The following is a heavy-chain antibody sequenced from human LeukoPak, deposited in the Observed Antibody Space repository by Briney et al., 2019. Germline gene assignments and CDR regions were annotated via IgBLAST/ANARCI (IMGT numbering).Heavy chain of an antibody. Sequence: TGGSVRLSCAASGFIFSSYSMNWVRQAPGKGLEWVSSISSTSSYIYYADSLKGRFTISRDNAKKSLYLRMNSLRAEDTAVYYCATFSGSYPSYFDYWGEGALVTVSS. CDR1: GFIFSSYS. D-gene: IGHD1-26*01. V-gene: IGHV3-21*01. CDR3: ATFSGSYPSYFDY. CDR2: ISSTSSYI. J-gene: IGHJ4*02.